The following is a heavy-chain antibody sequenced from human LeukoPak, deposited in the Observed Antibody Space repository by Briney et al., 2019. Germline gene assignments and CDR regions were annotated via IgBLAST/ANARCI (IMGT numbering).Heavy chain of an antibody. J-gene: IGHJ5*02. CDR3: TRHMTTVTSYNWFDP. CDR1: GFTFSGSA. CDR2: IRSKANSYAT. V-gene: IGHV3-73*01. Sequence: GGSLRLSCAASGFTFSGSAMHWVRQASGKGPEWVGRIRSKANSYATAYAASVKGRFTISRDDSKNTAYLQMNSLKTEDTAVYYCTRHMTTVTSYNWFDPWGQGTLVTVSS. D-gene: IGHD4-11*01.